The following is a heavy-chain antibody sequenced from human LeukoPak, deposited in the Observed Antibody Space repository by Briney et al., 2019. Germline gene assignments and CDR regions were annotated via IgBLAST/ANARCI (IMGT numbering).Heavy chain of an antibody. Sequence: VKISCKASGYTFKDYNMHWVQQAPGKGIEWMERIDPEDGQVIYRATFRGRVTISADTSEDTIHMELTSLTSDDTAMYFCARVTGLLQLDYWGQGTLVTVSS. CDR1: GYTFKDYN. D-gene: IGHD1-26*01. CDR3: ARVTGLLQLDY. CDR2: IDPEDGQV. V-gene: IGHV1-69-2*01. J-gene: IGHJ4*02.